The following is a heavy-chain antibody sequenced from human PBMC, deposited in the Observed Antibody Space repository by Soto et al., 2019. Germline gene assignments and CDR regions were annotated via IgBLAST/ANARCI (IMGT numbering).Heavy chain of an antibody. CDR1: GFTFSDYW. CDR2: IKHDGNEK. J-gene: IGHJ4*02. Sequence: EVHLDESGGGLVQPGGSLRLSCVASGFTFSDYWMSWVRQVPGRGPEWLANIKHDGNEKYYVDFVKGRFTISRANAKNALFLQMNSLRVEDTAVYYCARGTYHYGSGSPFDYWGQGTLVTVSS. D-gene: IGHD3-10*01. V-gene: IGHV3-7*04. CDR3: ARGTYHYGSGSPFDY.